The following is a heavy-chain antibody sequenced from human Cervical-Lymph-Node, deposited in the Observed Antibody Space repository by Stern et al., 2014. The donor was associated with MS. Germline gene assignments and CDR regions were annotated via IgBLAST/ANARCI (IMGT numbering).Heavy chain of an antibody. CDR3: ARDQGGKYYDSSGYYSDAFDI. J-gene: IGHJ3*02. D-gene: IGHD3-22*01. CDR2: ISSSSSYI. Sequence: EVQLVESGGGLVKPGGSLRLSFAASGFTFSSYSMNWVRQAPGKGLEWVSSISSSSSYIYYADSVKGRFTISRDNAKNSLYLQMNSLRAEDTAVYYCARDQGGKYYDSSGYYSDAFDIWGQGTMVTVSS. CDR1: GFTFSSYS. V-gene: IGHV3-21*01.